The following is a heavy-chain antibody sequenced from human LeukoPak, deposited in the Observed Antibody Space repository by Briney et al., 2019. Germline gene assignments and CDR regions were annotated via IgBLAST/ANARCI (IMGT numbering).Heavy chain of an antibody. D-gene: IGHD5-18*01. CDR3: ASNPVDTAMVRDY. CDR2: IYYSGST. J-gene: IGHJ4*02. V-gene: IGHV4-39*07. Sequence: PSETLSLTCTVSGGSISSSSYYWGWIRQPPGKGLEWIGSIYYSGSTYYNPSLKSRVTISVDTSKNQFSLKLSSVTAADTAVYYCASNPVDTAMVRDYWGQGTLVTVSS. CDR1: GGSISSSSYY.